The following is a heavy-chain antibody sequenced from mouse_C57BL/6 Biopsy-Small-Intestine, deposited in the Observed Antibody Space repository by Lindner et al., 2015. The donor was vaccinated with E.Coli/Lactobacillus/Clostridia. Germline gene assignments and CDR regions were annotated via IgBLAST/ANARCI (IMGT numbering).Heavy chain of an antibody. CDR2: IYPGDGDT. V-gene: IGHV1-82*01. J-gene: IGHJ1*03. CDR1: GYAFSSSW. D-gene: IGHD5-1*01. Sequence: VQLQESGSDVVKPGASVRISCKASGYAFSSSWMNWVKQRPGKGLEWIGRIYPGDGDTNYNGKFKGKATLTADKSSSTAYMQLSSLTSEDSAVYFCARSGYLRYFDVWGTGTTVTVSS. CDR3: ARSGYLRYFDV.